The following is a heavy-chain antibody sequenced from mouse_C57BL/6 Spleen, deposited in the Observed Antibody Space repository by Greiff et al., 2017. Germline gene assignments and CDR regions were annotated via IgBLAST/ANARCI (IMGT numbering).Heavy chain of an antibody. CDR3: ASNWNYAMDY. V-gene: IGHV1-80*01. CDR2: IYPGDGDT. Sequence: QVHVKQSGAELVKPGASVKISCKASGYAFSSYWMNWVKERPGKGLEWIGQIYPGDGDTNYNGKFKGKATLTADKSSTTAYMQLSSLTSEDSAVYFCASNWNYAMDYWGQGTSVTVSS. CDR1: GYAFSSYW. J-gene: IGHJ4*01. D-gene: IGHD4-1*01.